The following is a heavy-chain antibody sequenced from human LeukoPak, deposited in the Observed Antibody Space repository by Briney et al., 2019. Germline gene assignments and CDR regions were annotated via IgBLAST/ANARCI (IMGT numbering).Heavy chain of an antibody. V-gene: IGHV1-2*02. Sequence: ASVKVSCKASGYTFTGYYMHWVRQAPGQGLEWMGWINPNSGGTNYAQKFQGRVTMTRDTSISTAYMELSRLRSDDTAVYYCARVSTMGNWFDPWGQGTLVTVSS. CDR3: ARVSTMGNWFDP. CDR2: INPNSGGT. J-gene: IGHJ5*02. D-gene: IGHD3-10*01. CDR1: GYTFTGYY.